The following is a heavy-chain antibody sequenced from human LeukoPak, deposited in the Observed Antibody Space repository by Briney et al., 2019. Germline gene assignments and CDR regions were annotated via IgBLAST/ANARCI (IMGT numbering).Heavy chain of an antibody. Sequence: PSETLSLTCAVSGYSISNIYYWVWIRQPPGRGLEWIGSLYHSDSAYYNTSLRSRVSMSVDTSKNQFSLTLSFVTAADTAVYYCARQHDSYYYYYIDVWGSGTTVTVSS. CDR3: ARQHDSYYYYYIDV. V-gene: IGHV4-38-2*01. CDR2: LYHSDSA. J-gene: IGHJ6*03. CDR1: GYSISNIYY.